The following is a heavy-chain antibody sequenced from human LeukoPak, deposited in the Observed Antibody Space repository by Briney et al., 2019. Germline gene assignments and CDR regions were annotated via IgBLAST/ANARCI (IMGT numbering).Heavy chain of an antibody. CDR3: ASNSREVTYYMDV. CDR1: GFTFSSYA. CDR2: ITGSGGRT. J-gene: IGHJ6*03. V-gene: IGHV3-23*01. D-gene: IGHD2-21*02. Sequence: RAGGSLRLSCAASGFTFSSYAMNWVRQAPGKGLEWVSAITGSGGRTYYADSVKGRFTISRDNAKNSLYLQMNSLRAEDTAVYYCASNSREVTYYMDVWGKGTTVTVSS.